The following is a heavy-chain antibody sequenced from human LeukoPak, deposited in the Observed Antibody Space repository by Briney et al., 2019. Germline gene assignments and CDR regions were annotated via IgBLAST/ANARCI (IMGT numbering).Heavy chain of an antibody. V-gene: IGHV4-59*01. CDR1: GGSISSYY. CDR3: ARVNKIWEYFDY. J-gene: IGHJ4*02. D-gene: IGHD1-26*01. CDR2: MHYSGST. Sequence: PSETLSLTCSVYGGSISSYYWSWLRQPPGKGLEWIGYMHYSGSTNYNPSLKSRVTISLNTSKNQFSLKLSSVTAADTAVYYCARVNKIWEYFDYWGRGTLVTVSS.